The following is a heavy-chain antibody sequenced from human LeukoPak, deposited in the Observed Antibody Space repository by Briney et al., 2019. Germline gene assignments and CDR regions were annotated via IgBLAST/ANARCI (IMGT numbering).Heavy chain of an antibody. CDR3: ARESEYSGSYHGLFDY. Sequence: GASVKVSCKASGCTFSDYYLHWVRQAPGQGLEWMGWINPNSGGTNYAQKFQGRVTMTRDTSISTAYMELSRLRSDDTAVYYCARESEYSGSYHGLFDYWGQGTLVTVSS. J-gene: IGHJ4*02. CDR1: GCTFSDYY. CDR2: INPNSGGT. V-gene: IGHV1-2*02. D-gene: IGHD1-26*01.